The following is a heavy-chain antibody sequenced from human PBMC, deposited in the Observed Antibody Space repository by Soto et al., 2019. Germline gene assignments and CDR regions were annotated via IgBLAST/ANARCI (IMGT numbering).Heavy chain of an antibody. V-gene: IGHV4-4*07. CDR1: GGSISSYY. D-gene: IGHD4-17*01. CDR3: VRVNDYRNWFDP. CDR2: IYTSGST. Sequence: QVQLQESGPGLVKPSETLSLTCTVSGGSISSYYWSWIRQPAGKGLAWIGRIYTSGSTNYNPSLKSRVTMSVDTSKNQFSLKLSSVTAADTAVYYCVRVNDYRNWFDPWGQGTLVTVSS. J-gene: IGHJ5*02.